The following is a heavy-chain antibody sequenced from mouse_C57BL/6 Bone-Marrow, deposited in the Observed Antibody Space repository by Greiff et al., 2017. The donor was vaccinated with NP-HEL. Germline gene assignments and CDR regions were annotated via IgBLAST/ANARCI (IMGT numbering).Heavy chain of an antibody. V-gene: IGHV1-85*01. CDR3: AREEGFTTVVARYFDV. CDR2: IYPRDGST. J-gene: IGHJ1*03. Sequence: VKLMESGPELVKPGASVKLSCKASGYTFTSYDINWVKQRPGQGLEWIGWIYPRDGSTKYNEKFKGKATLTVDTSSSTAYMELHSLTSEDSAVYFCAREEGFTTVVARYFDVWGTGTTVTVSS. CDR1: GYTFTSYD. D-gene: IGHD1-1*01.